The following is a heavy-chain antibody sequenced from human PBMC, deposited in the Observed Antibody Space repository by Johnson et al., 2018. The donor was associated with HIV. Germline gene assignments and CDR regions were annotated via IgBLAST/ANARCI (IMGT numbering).Heavy chain of an antibody. CDR3: AKIARRGSGGSCYTTSDAFDI. CDR2: ISFDGTNT. Sequence: QVQLVESGGGVVQPGRSLRLSCAASGFTFSSYAMHWVRQAPGKGLEWVAVISFDGTNTYYGDSVKGRFTISRDNSKSTLYLQMNSRRADDTAVYYCAKIARRGSGGSCYTTSDAFDIWGQGTMVTVSS. J-gene: IGHJ3*02. CDR1: GFTFSSYA. D-gene: IGHD2-15*01. V-gene: IGHV3-30-3*02.